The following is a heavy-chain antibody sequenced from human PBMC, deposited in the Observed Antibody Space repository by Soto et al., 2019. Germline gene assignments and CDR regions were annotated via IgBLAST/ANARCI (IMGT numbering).Heavy chain of an antibody. CDR2: VKDGGHT. Sequence: QVQLQQWGAGLLKPSETLSLNCAVTGGSLSGYYWSWIRQPPGKGLEWIGEVKDGGHTNYSPSLRGRDNLSVXTSNNQFSLGLNSVTAADTGVYYCARGQEGVVATHWDQGSLVTVAS. J-gene: IGHJ4*02. V-gene: IGHV4-34*01. D-gene: IGHD5-12*01. CDR3: ARGQEGVVATH. CDR1: GGSLSGYY.